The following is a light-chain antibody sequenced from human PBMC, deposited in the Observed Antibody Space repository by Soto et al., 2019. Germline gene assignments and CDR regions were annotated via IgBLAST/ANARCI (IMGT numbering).Light chain of an antibody. CDR3: QQYNSYPWT. CDR1: QTIFRW. J-gene: IGKJ1*01. V-gene: IGKV1-5*01. Sequence: DIQMTQSPSTLSASVGDRVTITCRASQTIFRWLAWYQQRPGKAPNLLISDASDLQSGVTSRFSGSGSGAEFTLTIGRLQPDDFATYYCQQYNSYPWTFGQGTKVEF. CDR2: DAS.